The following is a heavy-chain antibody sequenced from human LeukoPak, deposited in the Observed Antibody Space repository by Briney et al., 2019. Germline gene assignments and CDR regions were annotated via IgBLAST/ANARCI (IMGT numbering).Heavy chain of an antibody. Sequence: GGSLRLSCAASGFTFSSYAMSWVRQAPGKGLEWVSTISGNGGRTYYADSVKGRFTISRDNSKNTLYLQMNSLRAEDTAVYYCARDYYDSSGYPDYWGQGTLVTVSS. CDR2: ISGNGGRT. CDR1: GFTFSSYA. J-gene: IGHJ4*02. D-gene: IGHD3-22*01. CDR3: ARDYYDSSGYPDY. V-gene: IGHV3-23*01.